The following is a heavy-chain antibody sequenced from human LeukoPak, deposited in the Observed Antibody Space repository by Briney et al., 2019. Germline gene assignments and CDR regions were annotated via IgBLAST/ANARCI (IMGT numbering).Heavy chain of an antibody. V-gene: IGHV3-33*01. CDR2: IWYDGSNK. Sequence: GGPLRLSCAASGFTFSSYGMHWVRQAPGKGLEWVAVIWYDGSNKYYADSVKGRFAISRDNSKNTLYLQMNSLRAEDTAVYYCARAPTSGSYYMDYWGQGTLVTVSS. CDR3: ARAPTSGSYYMDY. CDR1: GFTFSSYG. D-gene: IGHD1-26*01. J-gene: IGHJ4*02.